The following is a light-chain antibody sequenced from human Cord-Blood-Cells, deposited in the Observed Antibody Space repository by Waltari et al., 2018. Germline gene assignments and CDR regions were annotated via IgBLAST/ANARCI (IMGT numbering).Light chain of an antibody. Sequence: DIVMTQSPDSLAVSLGERATINCKSRQSVLYSSNNKNYLALYQQKPGQPPKLLIYWASTRESGVPDRFSGSGSGTDFTLTISSLQAEDVAVYYCQQYYSTLTWTFGQGTKVEIK. V-gene: IGKV4-1*01. J-gene: IGKJ1*01. CDR2: WAS. CDR1: QSVLYSSNNKNY. CDR3: QQYYSTLTWT.